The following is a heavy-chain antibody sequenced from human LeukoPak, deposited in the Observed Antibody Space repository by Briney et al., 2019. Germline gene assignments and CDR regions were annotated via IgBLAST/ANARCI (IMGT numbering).Heavy chain of an antibody. J-gene: IGHJ6*03. Sequence: SVKVSCKASGGTFSSYAISWVRQAPGQGLEWMGGIIPIFGTANYAQKFQGRVTITTNESTSTAYMELSSLRSEDTGVYFCAREQRGCLSGNVGGLFASYYTYYYMDVWGRGTTVTVSS. D-gene: IGHD1-26*01. CDR2: IIPIFGTA. V-gene: IGHV1-69*05. CDR1: GGTFSSYA. CDR3: AREQRGCLSGNVGGLFASYYTYYYMDV.